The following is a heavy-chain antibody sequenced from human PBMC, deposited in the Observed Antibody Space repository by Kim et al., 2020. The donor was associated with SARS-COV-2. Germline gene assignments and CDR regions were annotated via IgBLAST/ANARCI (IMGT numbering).Heavy chain of an antibody. V-gene: IGHV3-53*01. D-gene: IGHD6-13*01. CDR2: IYSGGST. CDR1: GFTVSSNY. Sequence: GGSLRLSCAASGFTVSSNYMSWVRQAPGKGLEWVSVIYSGGSTYYADSVKGRFTISRDNSKNTLYLQMNSLRAEDTAVYYCARWGDYSSSWYGRYFDYWGQGTLVTVSS. CDR3: ARWGDYSSSWYGRYFDY. J-gene: IGHJ4*02.